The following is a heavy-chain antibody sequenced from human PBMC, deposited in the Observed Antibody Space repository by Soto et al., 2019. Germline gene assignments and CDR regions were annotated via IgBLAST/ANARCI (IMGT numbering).Heavy chain of an antibody. Sequence: QVQLVESGGGVVQPGGSLRLSCEASGFTFSGYGMHWVRQSPGEGLEWVAVLANDGTYQYYADSMKGRFTMSRDNSKNTLYLQMDSLRPGDTAVYYCARSLGGSSWSPPDYWGQGTLVTVSS. J-gene: IGHJ4*02. CDR3: ARSLGGSSWSPPDY. V-gene: IGHV3-30*03. CDR2: LANDGTYQ. D-gene: IGHD6-13*01. CDR1: GFTFSGYG.